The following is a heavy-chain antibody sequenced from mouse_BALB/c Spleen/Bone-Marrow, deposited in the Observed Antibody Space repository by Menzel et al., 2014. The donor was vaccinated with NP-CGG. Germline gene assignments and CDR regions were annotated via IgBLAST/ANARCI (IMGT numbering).Heavy chain of an antibody. CDR3: ARDDYYAMDY. CDR1: GFTFTDYY. V-gene: IGHV7-3*02. CDR2: IRNKANGYTT. Sequence: DVQVVESGGGLVQPGGSLRLSCATSGFTFTDYYMSWVRQPPGKALEWLGFIRNKANGYTTEYSASVKGRFTISRDNSQSILYLQMNTLRAEDSATYYCARDDYYAMDYWGQGTSVTVSS. J-gene: IGHJ4*01.